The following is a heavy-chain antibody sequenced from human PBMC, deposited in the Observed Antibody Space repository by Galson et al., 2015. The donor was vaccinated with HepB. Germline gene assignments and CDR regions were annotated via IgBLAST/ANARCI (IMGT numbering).Heavy chain of an antibody. V-gene: IGHV2-5*01. CDR1: GFSLSTNGVG. CDR3: AHLLGYCSSTSCYNFDY. D-gene: IGHD2-2*02. CDR2: IYWNDDK. Sequence: PALVKPTQTLTLTCTFSGFSLSTNGVGVGWIRQPPGKALEWLALIYWNDDKRYSPSLKSRLTITKDTSKNQVVLTMTNMDPVDTATYYCAHLLGYCSSTSCYNFDYWGQGTLVTVSS. J-gene: IGHJ4*02.